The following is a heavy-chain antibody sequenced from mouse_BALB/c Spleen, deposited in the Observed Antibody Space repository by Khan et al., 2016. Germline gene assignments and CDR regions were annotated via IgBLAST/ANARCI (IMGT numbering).Heavy chain of an antibody. V-gene: IGHV3-1*02. CDR1: GYSITSGYI. J-gene: IGHJ4*01. Sequence: EVQLQESGPDLVKPSQSLSLTCTVTGYSITSGYIWRLIRQLRGNKLEWMGYIHYSGGTKYIPSLKRRISITRDTSTNQFFLQLNSVTPEDTATYYSTGSQVYYAVDYWGQGTSVTVSS. CDR2: IHYSGGT. CDR3: TGSQVYYAVDY.